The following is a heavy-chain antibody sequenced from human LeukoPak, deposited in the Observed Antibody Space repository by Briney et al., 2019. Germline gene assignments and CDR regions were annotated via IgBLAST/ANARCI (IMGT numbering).Heavy chain of an antibody. CDR1: GGSIGSDY. V-gene: IGHV4-59*12. Sequence: PSETLSLTCTVSGGSIGSDYWSWIRQPPGKGLEWIGYTYNTGSTNYNPSLKSRVAILVDTSKNQFSLRLSSVTAADTAVYYCAKSSRLQIDYWGQGTLVTVSS. J-gene: IGHJ4*02. CDR2: TYNTGST. D-gene: IGHD4-11*01. CDR3: AKSSRLQIDY.